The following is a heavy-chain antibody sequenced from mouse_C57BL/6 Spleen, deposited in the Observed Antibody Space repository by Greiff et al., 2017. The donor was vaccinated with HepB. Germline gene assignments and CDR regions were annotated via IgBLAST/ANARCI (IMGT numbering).Heavy chain of an antibody. D-gene: IGHD1-1*01. Sequence: QVQLQQPGAELVRPGSSVKLSCKASGYTFTSYWMHWVKQRPIQGLEWIGNIDPSDSETHYNQKFKDKATLTVDKSSSTAYMQLSSLTSEDSAVYYCAREGRYYGSSWAYFDYWGQGTTLTVSS. CDR3: AREGRYYGSSWAYFDY. CDR2: IDPSDSET. V-gene: IGHV1-52*01. J-gene: IGHJ2*01. CDR1: GYTFTSYW.